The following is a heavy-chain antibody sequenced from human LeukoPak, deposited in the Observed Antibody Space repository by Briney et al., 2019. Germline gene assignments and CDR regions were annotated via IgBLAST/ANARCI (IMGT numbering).Heavy chain of an antibody. V-gene: IGHV4-4*02. CDR2: IYHSGST. CDR3: ARIPLYYYGMDV. CDR1: GGSISINNW. Sequence: SETLSLTRAVSGGSISINNWWTWVRQPPGKGLEWIGEIYHSGSTKYNPTLKSRVTISVDKSQNQVSLKLTSVTAADTAVYYCARIPLYYYGMDVWGKGTTVTVSS. J-gene: IGHJ6*04.